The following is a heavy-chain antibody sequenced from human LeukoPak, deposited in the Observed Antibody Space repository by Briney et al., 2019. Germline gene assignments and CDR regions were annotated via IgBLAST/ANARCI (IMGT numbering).Heavy chain of an antibody. CDR3: ARGQDYGDYVDH. Sequence: PSETLYLTCTVSGGSISSYYWSWIRQPPGKGLEWIGYIYYSGSTNYNPSLKSRVTISVDTSKNQFSLKLSSVTAADTAVYYCARGQDYGDYVDHWGQGTLVTVSS. D-gene: IGHD4-17*01. CDR2: IYYSGST. J-gene: IGHJ4*02. CDR1: GGSISSYY. V-gene: IGHV4-59*01.